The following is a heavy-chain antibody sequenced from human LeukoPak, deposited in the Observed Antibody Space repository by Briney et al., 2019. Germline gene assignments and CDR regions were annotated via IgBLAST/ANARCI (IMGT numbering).Heavy chain of an antibody. V-gene: IGHV4-59*08. CDR1: GGSISSYY. D-gene: IGHD2-15*01. Sequence: SETLSLTCTVSGGSISSYYWSWIRQPPGKGLEWIGYIYYSGSTNYNPSLKSRVTISVDTSKNQFSLKLSSVTAADTAVYYCAVVAANFHYYYMAVWGKGTTVTVSS. J-gene: IGHJ6*03. CDR3: AVVAANFHYYYMAV. CDR2: IYYSGST.